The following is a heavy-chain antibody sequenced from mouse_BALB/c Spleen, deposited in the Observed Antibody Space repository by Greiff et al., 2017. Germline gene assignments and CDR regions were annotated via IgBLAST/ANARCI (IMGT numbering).Heavy chain of an antibody. D-gene: IGHD1-1*01. V-gene: IGHV1-77*01. CDR1: GYTFTDYV. J-gene: IGHJ1*01. Sequence: VKLMESGPELVKPGASVKMSCKASGYTFTDYVISWVKQRTGQGLEWIGEIYPGSGSTYYNEKFKGKATLTADKSSNTAYMQLSSLTSEDSAVYFCARSYYGSFYWYFDVWGAGTTVTVSS. CDR2: IYPGSGST. CDR3: ARSYYGSFYWYFDV.